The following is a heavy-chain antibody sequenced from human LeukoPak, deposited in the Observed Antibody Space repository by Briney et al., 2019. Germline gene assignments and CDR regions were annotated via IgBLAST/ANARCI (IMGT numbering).Heavy chain of an antibody. CDR3: ARDLSAAMVPFDY. CDR1: GFTFSSYW. J-gene: IGHJ4*02. D-gene: IGHD5-18*01. Sequence: GGSLRLSCAASGFTFSSYWMSWVRQAPGKGLEWVANIKQDGSEKYYVDSVKGRFTISRDNAKSSLYLQMNSLRAEDTAVYYCARDLSAAMVPFDYWGQGTLVTVSS. V-gene: IGHV3-7*01. CDR2: IKQDGSEK.